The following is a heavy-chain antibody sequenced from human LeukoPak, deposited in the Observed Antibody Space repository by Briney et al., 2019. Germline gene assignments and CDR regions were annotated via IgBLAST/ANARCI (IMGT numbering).Heavy chain of an antibody. CDR2: MNPNSGNT. D-gene: IGHD6-13*01. J-gene: IGHJ6*03. V-gene: IGHV1-8*01. Sequence: GASVKVSCKASGYTFTSYDINWVRQATGQGLEWVGWMNPNSGNTGYAQKFQGRVTMTRNTSISTAYMELSSLRSEDTAVYYCARGTSSSWEYYYYMDVWGKGTTVTISS. CDR1: GYTFTSYD. CDR3: ARGTSSSWEYYYYMDV.